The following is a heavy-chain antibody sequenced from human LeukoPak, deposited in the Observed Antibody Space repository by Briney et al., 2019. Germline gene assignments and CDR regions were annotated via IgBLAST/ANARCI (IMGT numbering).Heavy chain of an antibody. CDR3: ARVDSVLRYFDWLLDY. Sequence: GSLRLSCAASGFIFGDFYMSWIRQAPGKGLEWVSYISGSGDVIYYADSVKGRFTISRDNAESSLYLQMDSLRAEDTAIYYCARVDSVLRYFDWLLDYWGQGALVTVSS. CDR1: GFIFGDFY. V-gene: IGHV3-11*01. D-gene: IGHD3-9*01. CDR2: ISGSGDVI. J-gene: IGHJ4*02.